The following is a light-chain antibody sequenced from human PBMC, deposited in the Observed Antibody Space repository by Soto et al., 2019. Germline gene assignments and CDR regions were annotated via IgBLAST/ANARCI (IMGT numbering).Light chain of an antibody. J-gene: IGKJ5*01. CDR2: GAS. V-gene: IGKV3-15*01. CDR3: QQYNNWLIT. CDR1: QSVSSN. Sequence: EILITQSPDTLSVSPGERATLSCRASQSVSSNLALYQQKPGQAPRLLIYGASTRATGIPARFSGSGSGTEFTLTISSLQSEDFAVYYCQQYNNWLITFGQGTRLEIK.